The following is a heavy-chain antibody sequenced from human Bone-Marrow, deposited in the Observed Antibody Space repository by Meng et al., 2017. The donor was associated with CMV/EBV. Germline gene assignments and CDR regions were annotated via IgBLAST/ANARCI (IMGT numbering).Heavy chain of an antibody. J-gene: IGHJ6*02. CDR2: IYYSGST. Sequence: SETLSLTCTVSGGSISSSSYYWGRIRQPPRKGLEWTGNIYYSGSTYYNPSPKSRVTISVDTSKNQFSMKLSSVTAADTAVYYCASLLRPEGPWYYYYYGMDVWGQGTTVTVSS. CDR1: GGSISSSSYY. V-gene: IGHV4-39*07. CDR3: ASLLRPEGPWYYYYYGMDV. D-gene: IGHD3-3*01.